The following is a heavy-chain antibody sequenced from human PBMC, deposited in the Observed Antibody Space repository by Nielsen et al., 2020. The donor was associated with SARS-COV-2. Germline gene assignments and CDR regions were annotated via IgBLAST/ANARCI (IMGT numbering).Heavy chain of an antibody. CDR1: GFTFNNYA. D-gene: IGHD4-17*01. J-gene: IGHJ5*02. V-gene: IGHV3-21*01. Sequence: GGSLRLSCAASGFTFNNYAMNWVRQAPGKGLEWVSSISSTSRYIYYADSMKGRFTISRDNAKNSLYLQMNSLRAEDTAIYYCARGGVYGDYGSWFDPWGQGTLVTVSS. CDR3: ARGGVYGDYGSWFDP. CDR2: ISSTSRYI.